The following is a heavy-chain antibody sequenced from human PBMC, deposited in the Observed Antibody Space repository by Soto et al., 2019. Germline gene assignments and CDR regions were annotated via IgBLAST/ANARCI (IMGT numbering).Heavy chain of an antibody. CDR2: ISGSGGST. J-gene: IGHJ5*02. D-gene: IGHD5-18*01. CDR1: GFTFSSYN. CDR3: ANPRRGYSS. Sequence: GGSLRLSCAASGFTFSSYNLNWVRQAPGQGLEWVSAISGSGGSTYYADSVKGRFTISRDNSKNTLYLQMNSLRAEDTAVYYCANPRRGYSSWGQGTLVTVSS. V-gene: IGHV3-23*01.